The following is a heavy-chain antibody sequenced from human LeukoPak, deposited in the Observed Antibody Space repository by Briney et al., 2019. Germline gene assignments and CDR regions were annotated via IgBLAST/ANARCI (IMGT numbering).Heavy chain of an antibody. J-gene: IGHJ4*02. CDR3: ARDRSGLYYFDY. D-gene: IGHD3-22*01. Sequence: ASVKVSCKASGYTLSSYYMDWVRQAPGQGLEWMGMVDPSDGSTTYAQKFQGRVTVTRDTYTSTVFLELSSLRSEDTAVYYCARDRSGLYYFDYWGQGTPVTVSS. V-gene: IGHV1-46*01. CDR1: GYTLSSYY. CDR2: VDPSDGST.